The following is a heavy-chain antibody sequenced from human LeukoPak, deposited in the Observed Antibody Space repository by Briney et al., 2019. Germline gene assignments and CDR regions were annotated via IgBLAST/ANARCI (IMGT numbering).Heavy chain of an antibody. CDR2: ISAYNGNT. J-gene: IGHJ3*02. CDR3: ARDGLNYYDSSGYSLDAFDI. D-gene: IGHD3-22*01. V-gene: IGHV1-18*01. Sequence: ASVKVSCKASGYTFTGYGISWVRQAPGQGLEWMGWISAYNGNTNYAQKLQGRVTMTTDTSTSTAYMELRSLRSDDTAVYYCARDGLNYYDSSGYSLDAFDIWGQGTMVTVSS. CDR1: GYTFTGYG.